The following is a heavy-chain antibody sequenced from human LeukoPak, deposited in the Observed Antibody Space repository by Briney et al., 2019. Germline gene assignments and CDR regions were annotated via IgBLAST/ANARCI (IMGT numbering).Heavy chain of an antibody. J-gene: IGHJ3*02. CDR2: ISGSGGST. D-gene: IGHD5-18*01. Sequence: GGSLRLSCAASGFTFSSYAMSWVRQAPGKGLEWVSAISGSGGSTYYADSVKGRFTISRDNSKNTLYLQMNSLRAEDTAVYYCAKRSADAAMAKGAFDIWGQGTMVTVSS. CDR1: GFTFSSYA. V-gene: IGHV3-23*01. CDR3: AKRSADAAMAKGAFDI.